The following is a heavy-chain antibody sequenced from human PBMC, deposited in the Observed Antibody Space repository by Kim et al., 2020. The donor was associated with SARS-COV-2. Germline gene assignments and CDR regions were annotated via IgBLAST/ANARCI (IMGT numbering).Heavy chain of an antibody. Sequence: GGSLRLSCEASGFPLSSYNIHWVRQAPGEGLQWVSYTTSSTTYYADSVKGRFTISSDIAKNSLFLQMNSLTDEGTAVYYCVTAFSLSSGGNWGQRTLVTVSS. CDR1: GFPLSSYN. D-gene: IGHD3-16*02. CDR2: TTSSTT. CDR3: VTAFSLSSGGN. V-gene: IGHV3-48*02. J-gene: IGHJ4*02.